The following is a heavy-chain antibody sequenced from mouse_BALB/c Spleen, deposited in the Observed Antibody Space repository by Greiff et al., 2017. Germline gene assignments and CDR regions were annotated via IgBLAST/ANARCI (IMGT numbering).Heavy chain of an antibody. Sequence: EVQRVESGAELVRSGASVKLSCTASGFNIKDYYMHWVKQRPEQGLEWIGWIDPENGDTEYAPKFQGKATMTADTSSNTAYLQLSSLTSEDTAVYYCNAHYYGPAWFAYWGQGTLVTVSA. J-gene: IGHJ3*01. CDR2: IDPENGDT. CDR3: NAHYYGPAWFAY. V-gene: IGHV14-4*02. CDR1: GFNIKDYY. D-gene: IGHD1-2*01.